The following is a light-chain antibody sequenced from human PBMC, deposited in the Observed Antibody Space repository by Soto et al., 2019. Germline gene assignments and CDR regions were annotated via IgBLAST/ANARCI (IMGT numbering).Light chain of an antibody. V-gene: IGLV1-40*01. CDR1: SSNIGAGYD. CDR3: QSFDSSLSGLYV. CDR2: GNT. Sequence: QSALTQPPSVSGAPGQRVIISCTGSSSNIGAGYDVHWYQQLPGTAPKLLMFGNTNRPSGVPDRFSGSKSGTSASLAITGLQADDEADYYCQSFDSSLSGLYVFGTGTKLTVL. J-gene: IGLJ1*01.